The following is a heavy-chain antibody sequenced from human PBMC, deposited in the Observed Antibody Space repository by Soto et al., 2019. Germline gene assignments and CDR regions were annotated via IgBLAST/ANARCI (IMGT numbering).Heavy chain of an antibody. CDR1: GDSVSSNSAA. CDR2: TYYRSKWYN. V-gene: IGHV6-1*01. J-gene: IGHJ6*02. CDR3: ARDGYSYGYYYYYYGMDA. D-gene: IGHD5-18*01. Sequence: QTLSLTCAISGDSVSSNSAAWNCIRQSPSRGLEWLGRTYYRSKWYNDYAVSVKSRITINPDTSKNQFSLQLNSVTPEDTAVYYCARDGYSYGYYYYYYGMDAWGQGTTVTVSS.